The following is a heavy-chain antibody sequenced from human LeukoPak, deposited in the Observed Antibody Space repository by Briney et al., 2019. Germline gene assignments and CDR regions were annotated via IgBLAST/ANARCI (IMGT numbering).Heavy chain of an antibody. D-gene: IGHD6-13*01. CDR3: ASPSPGGAAAGLFDY. CDR1: GFTFSSYA. CDR2: ISSNGGST. V-gene: IGHV3-64*01. J-gene: IGHJ4*02. Sequence: PGGSLRLSCAASGFTFSSYAMHWVRQAPGKGLEYVSAISSNGGSTYYANSVKGRFTISRDNSKNTLYLQMGSLRAEDMAVYYCASPSPGGAAAGLFDYWGQGTLVTVSS.